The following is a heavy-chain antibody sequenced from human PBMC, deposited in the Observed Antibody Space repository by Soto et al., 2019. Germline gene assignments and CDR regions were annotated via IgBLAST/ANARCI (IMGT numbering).Heavy chain of an antibody. V-gene: IGHV4-34*01. D-gene: IGHD3-10*01. CDR3: ARSQILLWFGELPYYFDY. Sequence: LSLTCAVYGGSFSGYYWSWIRQPPGKGLEWIGEINHSGGTNYNPSLKSRVTISVDTSKNQFSLKLSSVTAADTAVYYCARSQILLWFGELPYYFDYWGQGTLVTVSS. CDR1: GGSFSGYY. CDR2: INHSGGT. J-gene: IGHJ4*02.